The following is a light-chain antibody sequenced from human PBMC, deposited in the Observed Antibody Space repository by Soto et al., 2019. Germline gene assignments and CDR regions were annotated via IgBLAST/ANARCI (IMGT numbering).Light chain of an antibody. CDR1: QSVSGN. J-gene: IGKJ4*01. Sequence: EIVMTQSPATLSVSPGERATLSCRASQSVSGNLAWYQQKPGQAPRLLIYGASTRATGIPARFSGSGSGTEFTLPITSLQSEDFAVYYCQQYNDWPPLTFGGGTKVELK. CDR2: GAS. CDR3: QQYNDWPPLT. V-gene: IGKV3-15*01.